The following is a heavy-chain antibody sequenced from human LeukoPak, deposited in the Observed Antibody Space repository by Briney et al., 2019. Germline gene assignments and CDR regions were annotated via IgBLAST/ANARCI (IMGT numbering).Heavy chain of an antibody. Sequence: GGSLRLSCAASGFAFSTFEMNWVRQAPGKGLEWISYISSSGTTIYYADSVKGRFTISRDNAKNSLFLQMNSLRAEDTAVYYCAKGYSGYGGYYFDYWGQGTLVTVSS. CDR1: GFAFSTFE. J-gene: IGHJ4*02. V-gene: IGHV3-48*03. CDR2: ISSSGTTI. D-gene: IGHD5-12*01. CDR3: AKGYSGYGGYYFDY.